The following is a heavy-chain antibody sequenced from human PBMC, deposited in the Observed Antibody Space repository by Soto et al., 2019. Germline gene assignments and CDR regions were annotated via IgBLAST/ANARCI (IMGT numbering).Heavy chain of an antibody. J-gene: IGHJ4*02. D-gene: IGHD6-13*01. CDR1: GFTFDDYA. CDR3: AKDTGSFSSSWYYFDY. V-gene: IGHV3-9*01. Sequence: ESGGGLVQPGRSLRLSCAASGFTFDDYAMHWVRQAPGKGLEWVSGISWNSGSIGYADSVKGRFTISRDNAKNSLYLQMNSLRAEDTALYYCAKDTGSFSSSWYYFDYWGQGTLVTVSS. CDR2: ISWNSGSI.